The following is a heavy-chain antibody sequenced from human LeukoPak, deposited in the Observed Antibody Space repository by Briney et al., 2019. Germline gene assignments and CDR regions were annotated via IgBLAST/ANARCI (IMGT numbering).Heavy chain of an antibody. J-gene: IGHJ4*02. CDR1: GFTFSSYE. D-gene: IGHD6-13*01. V-gene: IGHV3-48*03. CDR2: ISSSGSTI. CDR3: ARASYSSSWHADY. Sequence: GGSLRLSCAASGFTFSSYEMNWVRQAPGKGLEWVSYISSSGSTIYYADSVKGRFTISRDNAKNSLYLQMNSLRAEDTAVYYCARASYSSSWHADYWGQGTLVTVSS.